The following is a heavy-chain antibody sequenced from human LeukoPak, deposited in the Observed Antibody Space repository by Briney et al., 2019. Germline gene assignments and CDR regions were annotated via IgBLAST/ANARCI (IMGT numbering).Heavy chain of an antibody. J-gene: IGHJ4*02. Sequence: PGGSLRLSCAASGFTFSSYAMHWVRQAPGKGLEWVAVISYDGSNKYYADSVKGRFTISRDNSKNTLYLQMNNLRAEDTAVYYCARDRYYYDSSGYYFDYWGQGTLVTVSS. CDR3: ARDRYYYDSSGYYFDY. CDR1: GFTFSSYA. D-gene: IGHD3-22*01. V-gene: IGHV3-30-3*01. CDR2: ISYDGSNK.